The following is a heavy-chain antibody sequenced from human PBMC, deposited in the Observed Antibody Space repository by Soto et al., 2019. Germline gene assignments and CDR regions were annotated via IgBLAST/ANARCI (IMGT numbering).Heavy chain of an antibody. J-gene: IGHJ4*02. D-gene: IGHD6-19*01. CDR1: GFTFSSYA. CDR3: ARERSSGYFDY. CDR2: ISYDGSNK. V-gene: IGHV3-30-3*01. Sequence: QVQLVESGGGVVQPGRSLRLSCAASGFTFSSYAMHWVRQAPGKGLEWVAVISYDGSNKYYADSVKGRFTISRDNSKNTLYLQRNSLTAEDTSVYYCARERSSGYFDYWGQGTLVTVSS.